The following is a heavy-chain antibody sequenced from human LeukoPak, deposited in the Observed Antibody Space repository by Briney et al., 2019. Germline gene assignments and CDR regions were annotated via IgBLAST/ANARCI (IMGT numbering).Heavy chain of an antibody. CDR1: GYTFTSYD. D-gene: IGHD2/OR15-2a*01. CDR2: MNPNSGNT. Sequence: ASVKVSCKASGYTFTSYDINWVRQATGQGLEWMGWMNPNSGNTGYAQKFQGRVTMTRNNSISTDYMELSSLRSEDTAVYYCARGLDFPQYYFDYWGQGTLVTVSS. CDR3: ARGLDFPQYYFDY. J-gene: IGHJ4*02. V-gene: IGHV1-8*01.